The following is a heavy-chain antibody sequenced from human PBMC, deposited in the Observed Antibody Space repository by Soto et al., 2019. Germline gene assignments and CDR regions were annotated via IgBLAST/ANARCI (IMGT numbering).Heavy chain of an antibody. Sequence: QITLKESGPPLVNPTQTLTLTCTFSGFSLTTVGVGVGWIRQTPGKAPEWLALIYWDNDKRYRPSLRSRLTIAKDTARNLAALTMTNIAPVDTGTYSCAHRVGRQPHDGTHGCCDPWGERTLVTVSS. CDR2: IYWDNDK. CDR1: GFSLTTVGVG. J-gene: IGHJ5*02. D-gene: IGHD2-15*01. CDR3: AHRVGRQPHDGTHGCCDP. V-gene: IGHV2-5*02.